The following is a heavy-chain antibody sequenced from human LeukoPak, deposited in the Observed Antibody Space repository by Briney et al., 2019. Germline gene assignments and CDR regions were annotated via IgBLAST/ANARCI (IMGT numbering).Heavy chain of an antibody. J-gene: IGHJ2*01. CDR1: GGSISSYY. D-gene: IGHD3-9*01. CDR3: ASGGGIDWLRGFNWYFDL. Sequence: PSETLSLTCTVSGGSISSYYWSWIRQPPGKGLEWIGYIYYSGSTNYNPSLKSRVTISVDTSKNQFSLKLSSVTAADTAVYYCASGGGIDWLRGFNWYFDLWGRGTLVTVSS. V-gene: IGHV4-59*01. CDR2: IYYSGST.